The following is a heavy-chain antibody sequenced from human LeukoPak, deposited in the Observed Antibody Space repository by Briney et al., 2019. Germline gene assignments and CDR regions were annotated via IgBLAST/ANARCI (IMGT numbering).Heavy chain of an antibody. Sequence: TAGASLQISSNGAGYIFTSYWIGWVRQMPGKGLEWMGIIYPGDSDTRYSSSFQGQVTISADQSISTAYLQWSSLKASDTAMYYCARQKYCSGGSCYGDYWGQGTLVTVSS. J-gene: IGHJ4*02. V-gene: IGHV5-51*01. CDR1: GYIFTSYW. CDR2: IYPGDSDT. CDR3: ARQKYCSGGSCYGDY. D-gene: IGHD2-15*01.